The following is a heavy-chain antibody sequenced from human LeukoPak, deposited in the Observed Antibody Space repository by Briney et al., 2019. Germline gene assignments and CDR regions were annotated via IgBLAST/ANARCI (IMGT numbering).Heavy chain of an antibody. CDR3: VRWGVTAGMQD. V-gene: IGHV3-7*01. CDR1: GFTFSDYW. D-gene: IGHD2-2*01. Sequence: GGSLRLSCEGSGFTFSDYWMGWVRQAPGKGLEWVANINPAGRDTYYVDSVKGRFTISKYNVKKSTFLQMNSLRVEETAFYHCVRWGVTAGMQDWGQGTWSPSPQ. CDR2: INPAGRDT. J-gene: IGHJ4*02.